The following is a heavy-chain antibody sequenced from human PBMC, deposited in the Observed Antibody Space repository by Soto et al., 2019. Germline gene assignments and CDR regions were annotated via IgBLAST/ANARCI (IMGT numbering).Heavy chain of an antibody. Sequence: ASAKVSCKASRYTFTSCAISWVRQAPGQGLEWMGWISACSGNTNYAQKFQDRVTMTTDTSTSTAYMELRSLRSEDTAVYYCAAGAAAGRLTRSLDSWGQGTLVTVSS. CDR1: RYTFTSCA. CDR3: AAGAAAGRLTRSLDS. J-gene: IGHJ4*02. V-gene: IGHV1-18*01. D-gene: IGHD6-13*01. CDR2: ISACSGNT.